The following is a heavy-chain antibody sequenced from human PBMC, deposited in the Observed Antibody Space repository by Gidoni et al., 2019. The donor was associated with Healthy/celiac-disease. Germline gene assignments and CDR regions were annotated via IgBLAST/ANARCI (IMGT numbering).Heavy chain of an antibody. Sequence: GTANYAQKFQGRVTITADKSTSTAYMELSSLRSEDTAVYYCARPADDIVVVPAAPTAPYGMDVWGQGTTVTVSS. CDR3: ARPADDIVVVPAAPTAPYGMDV. V-gene: IGHV1-69*06. D-gene: IGHD2-2*01. CDR2: GTA. J-gene: IGHJ6*02.